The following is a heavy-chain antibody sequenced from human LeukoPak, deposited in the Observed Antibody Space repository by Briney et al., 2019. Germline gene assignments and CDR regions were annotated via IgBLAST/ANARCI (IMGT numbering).Heavy chain of an antibody. CDR3: AREQYTMVRGVMLY. CDR1: GGSISSSNW. D-gene: IGHD3-10*01. V-gene: IGHV4-4*02. Sequence: SGTLSLTCAVSGGSISSSNWWSWVRQPPGKGLEWIGEIYHSGSTNYNPSLKSRVTISVDTSKNQFSLKLSSVTAADTAVYYCAREQYTMVRGVMLYWGQGTLVTVSS. J-gene: IGHJ4*02. CDR2: IYHSGST.